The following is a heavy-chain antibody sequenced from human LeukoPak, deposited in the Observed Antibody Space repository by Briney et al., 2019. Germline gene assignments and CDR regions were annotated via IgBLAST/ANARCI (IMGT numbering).Heavy chain of an antibody. CDR1: GGSIRSYY. V-gene: IGHV4-59*12. J-gene: IGHJ6*03. Sequence: PSETLSLTCTVSGGSIRSYYWGWIRQPPGKGLEWIGYIYYSGSTNYNPSLKSRVTMSVDTSKNQFSLKLSSVTAADTAVYYCARELGYCSSTSCSPNYYYYYMDVWGKGTTVTVSS. D-gene: IGHD2-2*01. CDR3: ARELGYCSSTSCSPNYYYYYMDV. CDR2: IYYSGST.